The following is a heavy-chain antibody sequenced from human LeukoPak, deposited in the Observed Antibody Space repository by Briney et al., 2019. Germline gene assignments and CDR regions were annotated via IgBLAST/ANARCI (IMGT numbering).Heavy chain of an antibody. Sequence: PGRSLRLPCAASGFTFSSYAMHWVRQAPGKGLEWVAVISYDGNNKYYADSVKGRFTISRDNSKNTLYLQMNSLRVEDTAVYYCARERYYYDSSGPLFIDYWGQGTLVTVSS. CDR1: GFTFSSYA. J-gene: IGHJ4*02. V-gene: IGHV3-30*04. CDR3: ARERYYYDSSGPLFIDY. D-gene: IGHD3-22*01. CDR2: ISYDGNNK.